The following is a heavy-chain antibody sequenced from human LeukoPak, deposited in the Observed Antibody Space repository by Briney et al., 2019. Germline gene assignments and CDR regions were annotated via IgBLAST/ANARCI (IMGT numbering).Heavy chain of an antibody. CDR1: GFSFSDYW. V-gene: IGHV3-7*01. J-gene: IGHJ4*02. CDR2: IKHDGSEK. CDR3: ARGSGRDQSDY. Sequence: GGSLRLSCAASGFSFSDYWMSWVRQAPGKGLEWVANIKHDGSEKYYVDSVKGRFTISRDNAQNSLYLQMNSLRPEDTAVYYCARGSGRDQSDYWGQGTLVTVSS.